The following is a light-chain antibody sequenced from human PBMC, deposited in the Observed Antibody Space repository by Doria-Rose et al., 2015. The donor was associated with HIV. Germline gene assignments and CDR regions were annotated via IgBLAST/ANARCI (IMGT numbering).Light chain of an antibody. J-gene: IGKJ1*01. CDR1: QSFSSTY. Sequence: TQPPGTLSLSPGERATLSCRASQSFSSTYLAWYQQKPGQAPSLLNYDGSTRATGIPDRSSASGSGTDFTLTINRLEPEDFALYYCHQYGTSWTFGQGTKVEI. CDR3: HQYGTSWT. V-gene: IGKV3-20*01. CDR2: DGS.